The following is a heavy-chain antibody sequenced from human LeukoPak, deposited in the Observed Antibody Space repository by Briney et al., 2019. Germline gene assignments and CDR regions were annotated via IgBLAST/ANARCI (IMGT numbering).Heavy chain of an antibody. CDR2: ISQDGTES. Sequence: PGGSLRLSCVASAFTFISYWMTCVRQAPGKGLEWVAQISQDGTESYSVDSVRGRFTISRDNAKNSVYLQMNSLRPEDTAVYYCARDSTGTVFDLWGQGTLVTVSS. V-gene: IGHV3-7*04. D-gene: IGHD1-1*01. J-gene: IGHJ4*02. CDR1: AFTFISYW. CDR3: ARDSTGTVFDL.